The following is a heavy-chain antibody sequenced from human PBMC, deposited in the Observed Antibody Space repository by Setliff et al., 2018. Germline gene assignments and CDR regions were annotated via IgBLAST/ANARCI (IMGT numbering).Heavy chain of an antibody. J-gene: IGHJ4*02. CDR1: GGSMSRSNYY. CDR2: VYYYSGVT. V-gene: IGHV4-39*01. D-gene: IGHD6-19*01. CDR3: ATLPYSSGPLHDY. Sequence: SETLSLTCSVSGGSMSRSNYYWGWIRQSPGKGLEWIGSVYYYSGVTYYNPSLEGRVTIFLDASKNQFSLKLSSVIAADTAVYYCATLPYSSGPLHDYWGQGTLVTVSS.